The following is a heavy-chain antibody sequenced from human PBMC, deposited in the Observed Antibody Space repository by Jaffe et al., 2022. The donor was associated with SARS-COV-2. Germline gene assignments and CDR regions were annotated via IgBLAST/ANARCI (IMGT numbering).Heavy chain of an antibody. J-gene: IGHJ3*02. CDR2: INQGESEK. CDR1: GFTFRKYW. D-gene: IGHD2-21*01. V-gene: IGHV3-7*03. CDR3: ARSAHCGGECYSWAAFDI. Sequence: EVQLVESGGGLVQPGESLRLSCVASGFTFRKYWMSWVRQAPGKGLEWVANINQGESEKYYVDSVKGRFTISRDNARNSMYLQMNSLRAEDTAIYYCARSAHCGGECYSWAAFDIWGQGAVVTVSS.